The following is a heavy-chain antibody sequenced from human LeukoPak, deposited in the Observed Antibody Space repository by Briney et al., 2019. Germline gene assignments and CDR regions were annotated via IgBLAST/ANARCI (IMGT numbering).Heavy chain of an antibody. V-gene: IGHV3-7*01. J-gene: IGHJ4*02. Sequence: GGSLRLSCAASGFTFSSYWMTWVRQAPPKGLEWVANIKHNGDELNYVDSVEDRFTISRDNAKNSLYLHMTSLRAEDTAVYYCARELRTFDSWGQGTLVTVSS. CDR2: IKHNGDEL. D-gene: IGHD3-16*01. CDR1: GFTFSSYW. CDR3: ARELRTFDS.